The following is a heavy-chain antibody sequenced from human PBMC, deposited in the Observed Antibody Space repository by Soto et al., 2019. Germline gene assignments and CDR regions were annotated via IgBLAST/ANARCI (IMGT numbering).Heavy chain of an antibody. Sequence: QMQLQESGPGLVKPSQTLSLTCTVSGGSISSGGYYWSWIRQHPGKGLEWIGYIYYSGSTYYNPSLKSRVTISVDTSKNQFSLKLSSVTAADTAVYYCARENVGDYTRWFDPWGQGTLVTVSS. V-gene: IGHV4-31*03. CDR1: GGSISSGGYY. D-gene: IGHD4-17*01. J-gene: IGHJ5*02. CDR2: IYYSGST. CDR3: ARENVGDYTRWFDP.